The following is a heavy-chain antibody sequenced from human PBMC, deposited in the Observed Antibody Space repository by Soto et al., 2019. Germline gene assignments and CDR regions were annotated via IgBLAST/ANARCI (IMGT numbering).Heavy chain of an antibody. Sequence: QVQLVQSGAEVKKPGSSVKVSCKASGGTFSSYAISWVRQAPGQGLEWMGGIIPIFGTANYAQKFQGRVTITADEYTSTAYMELSSLRSEDTAVYYCARDTRYSSGWSPYYFDYWGQGTLVTVSS. D-gene: IGHD6-19*01. CDR3: ARDTRYSSGWSPYYFDY. CDR1: GGTFSSYA. J-gene: IGHJ4*02. V-gene: IGHV1-69*01. CDR2: IIPIFGTA.